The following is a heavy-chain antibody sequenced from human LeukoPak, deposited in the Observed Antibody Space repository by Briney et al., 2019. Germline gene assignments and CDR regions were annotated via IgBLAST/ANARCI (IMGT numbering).Heavy chain of an antibody. CDR3: ARRRYYDSTGYLD. CDR1: GDSISSSSYY. J-gene: IGHJ1*01. Sequence: SVTLSLTCTISGDSISSSSYYWGWIRQPPGKGLEWIGDIYYRGSTYYSPSLKSRVSISIDTSNNQFSLTLNSVTAADTALYFCARRRYYDSTGYLDWGQGTPVTVSS. CDR2: IYYRGST. V-gene: IGHV4-39*01. D-gene: IGHD3-22*01.